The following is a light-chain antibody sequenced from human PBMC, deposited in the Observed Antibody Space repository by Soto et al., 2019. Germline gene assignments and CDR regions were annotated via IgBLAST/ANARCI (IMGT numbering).Light chain of an antibody. J-gene: IGKJ1*01. CDR2: KAS. CDR1: QSISYW. V-gene: IGKV1-5*03. CDR3: QQYNSYWT. Sequence: DIQMTQSPSTLSASVGDRVTITCRASQSISYWLSWYQQKPGKAPNLLIYKASNLESGVPSRFNGSGSGTDFTLTISSLQPEDFETYYCQQYNSYWTFGQGTKVDIK.